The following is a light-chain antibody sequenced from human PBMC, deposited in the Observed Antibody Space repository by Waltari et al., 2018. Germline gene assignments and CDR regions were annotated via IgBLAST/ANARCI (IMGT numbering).Light chain of an antibody. J-gene: IGKJ1*01. CDR1: QSVNSL. Sequence: DIQMTQSPSTLSASVGDRVTITCRASQSVNSLVAWYQQKPGKAPKLLIFKASNLESGVPSRFSGSGSGTEFTLTISSLQPDDFATYHCQQYDSYWTFGQGTKVEIK. V-gene: IGKV1-5*03. CDR2: KAS. CDR3: QQYDSYWT.